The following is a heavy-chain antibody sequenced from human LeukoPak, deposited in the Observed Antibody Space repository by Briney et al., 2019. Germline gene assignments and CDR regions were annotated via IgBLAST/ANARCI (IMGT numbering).Heavy chain of an antibody. CDR3: ARFSSIAAAFDY. D-gene: IGHD6-13*01. V-gene: IGHV4-61*02. CDR1: GGSISSGSYY. J-gene: IGHJ4*02. CDR2: IYTSGST. Sequence: SQTLSLTCTDSGGSISSGSYYWSWIRQPAGKGLEWIGRIYTSGSTNYNPSLKSRVTISVDTSKNQFSLNLSSVTAADTAVYYCARFSSIAAAFDYWGLGTLVTVSS.